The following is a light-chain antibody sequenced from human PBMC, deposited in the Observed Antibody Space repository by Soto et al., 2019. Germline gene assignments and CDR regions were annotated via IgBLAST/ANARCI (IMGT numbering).Light chain of an antibody. CDR2: GAS. CDR1: QSISSDH. Sequence: EIVLTQSPGILSLSPGERATLACRASQSISSDHLAWYQQRPGQAPRLLIYGASTRATGVPARFSGSGSGTDFTLTISRLEPEDFAVYYCQQYGSLSWTFGQGTKVDIK. CDR3: QQYGSLSWT. J-gene: IGKJ1*01. V-gene: IGKV3-20*01.